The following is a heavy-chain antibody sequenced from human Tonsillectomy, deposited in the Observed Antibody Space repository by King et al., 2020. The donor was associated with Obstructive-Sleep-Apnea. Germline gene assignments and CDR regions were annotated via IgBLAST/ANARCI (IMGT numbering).Heavy chain of an antibody. V-gene: IGHV3-30-3*01. D-gene: IGHD3-10*01. CDR1: GFTFSTYA. J-gene: IGHJ4*02. CDR3: ARWIITMVWSAPTYYFDY. CDR2: ISYDGSNK. Sequence: VQLVESGGGVVQPGRSLRLSCAASGFTFSTYAMHWVRQAPGKGLEWVAVISYDGSNKYYADSVKGRFTISRDNSKNTLYLQMNSLRTEDTAVYYCARWIITMVWSAPTYYFDYWGQGTLVTVSS.